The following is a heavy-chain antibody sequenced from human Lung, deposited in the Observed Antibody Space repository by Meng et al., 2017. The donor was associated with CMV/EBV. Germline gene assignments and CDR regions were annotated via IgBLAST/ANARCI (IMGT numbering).Heavy chain of an antibody. CDR3: AKDFKGHFTMDV. J-gene: IGHJ6*02. CDR1: GFSSAAYN. CDR2: IKNDGGNDEK. Sequence: ASPGFSSAAYNIPWVREAPGQGLEWVTIIKNDGGNDEKYYADSVMGRFTISGDISKNTVYLQMNSLKPEDTAVYYCAKDFKGHFTMDVWRQGTTVTVSS. V-gene: IGHV3-30*02.